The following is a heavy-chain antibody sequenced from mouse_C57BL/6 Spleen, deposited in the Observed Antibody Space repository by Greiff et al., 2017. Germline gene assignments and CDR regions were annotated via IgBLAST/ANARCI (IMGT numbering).Heavy chain of an antibody. Sequence: EVKLQESGEGLVKPGGSLKLSCAASGFTFSSYAMSWVRQTPEKRLEWVAYISSGGDYIYYADTVKGRFTISRDNARNTLYLQMSSLKSEDTAMYYCTRGGYDGYYYLDYWGQGTSVTVSS. CDR2: ISSGGDYI. V-gene: IGHV5-9-1*02. CDR1: GFTFSSYA. CDR3: TRGGYDGYYYLDY. D-gene: IGHD2-3*01. J-gene: IGHJ4*01.